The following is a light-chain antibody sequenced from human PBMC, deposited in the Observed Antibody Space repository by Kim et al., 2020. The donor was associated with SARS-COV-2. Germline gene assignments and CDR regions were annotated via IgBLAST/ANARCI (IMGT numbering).Light chain of an antibody. Sequence: EIVLTQSPGTLSLSPGERATLSCRASQSVSSSYLAWYQQKPGQAPRLLIYGASSRATGIPDRFSGSGSGTDFTLTISRLEPEDFAVYYCQQYGSAPLTFGQRTKGDIK. CDR1: QSVSSSY. CDR3: QQYGSAPLT. J-gene: IGKJ1*01. V-gene: IGKV3-20*01. CDR2: GAS.